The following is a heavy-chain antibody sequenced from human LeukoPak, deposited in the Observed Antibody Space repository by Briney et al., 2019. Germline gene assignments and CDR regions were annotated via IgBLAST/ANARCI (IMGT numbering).Heavy chain of an antibody. CDR3: AKSGGLAAAGLGY. CDR2: ISSNGGST. J-gene: IGHJ4*02. Sequence: GGSLRLSCAASGFTFSSYAMHWVRQAPGKGLEYVSAISSNGGSTYYANSVKGRFTISRDNSKNTLYLQMNSLRAEDTAVYYCAKSGGLAAAGLGYWGQGTLVTVSS. V-gene: IGHV3-64*01. D-gene: IGHD6-13*01. CDR1: GFTFSSYA.